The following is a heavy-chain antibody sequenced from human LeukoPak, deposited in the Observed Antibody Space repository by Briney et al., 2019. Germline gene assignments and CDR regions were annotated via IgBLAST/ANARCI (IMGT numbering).Heavy chain of an antibody. D-gene: IGHD4-17*01. CDR1: GYTFTGYY. CDR3: ASRSPSPATVTDDAFDI. CDR2: INPNSGGT. Sequence: ASVKVSCKASGYTFTGYYMHWVRQAPGQGLEWMGWINPNSGGTNYAQKFQGRVTMTRDTSISTAYMELSRLRSDDTAVYYCASRSPSPATVTDDAFDIWGQGTMVTVSS. V-gene: IGHV1-2*02. J-gene: IGHJ3*02.